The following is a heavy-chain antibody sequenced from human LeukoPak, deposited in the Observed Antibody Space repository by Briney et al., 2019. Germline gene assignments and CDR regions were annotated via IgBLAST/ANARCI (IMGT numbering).Heavy chain of an antibody. V-gene: IGHV4-61*02. CDR2: IYTSGST. CDR3: AREGLGQWFGATIGFDY. J-gene: IGHJ4*02. CDR1: GGSISGGSYY. D-gene: IGHD3-10*01. Sequence: PSETLSLTCTVSGGSISGGSYYWSWIRQPAGKGLEWIGRIYTSGSTNYNPSLKSRVTMSVDTSKNQFSLKLSSVTAADTAVYYCAREGLGQWFGATIGFDYWGQGTLVTVSS.